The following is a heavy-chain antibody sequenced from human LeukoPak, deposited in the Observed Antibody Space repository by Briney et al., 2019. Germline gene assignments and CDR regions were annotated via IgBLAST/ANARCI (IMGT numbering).Heavy chain of an antibody. CDR1: GGTFSSYA. J-gene: IGHJ6*02. Sequence: SVKVSCKASGGTFSSYAISWVRQAPGQGLEWMGGVIPIFGTANYAQKFQGRVTITADESTSTAYMELSSLRSEDTAVYYCARNAKSDCSGGSCSLFDYYYYGMDVWGQGTTVTVSS. V-gene: IGHV1-69*13. D-gene: IGHD2-15*01. CDR3: ARNAKSDCSGGSCSLFDYYYYGMDV. CDR2: VIPIFGTA.